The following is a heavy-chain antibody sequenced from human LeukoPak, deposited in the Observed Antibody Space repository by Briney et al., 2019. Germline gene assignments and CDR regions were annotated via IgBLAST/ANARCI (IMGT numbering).Heavy chain of an antibody. CDR3: ARKYNRNDNFDY. V-gene: IGHV4-59*08. Sequence: PSETLSLTCTVSGGSISSYYWSWIRQPPGKGLEWIGYIYDSGSTNYNPSLKSRVTVSVDTSKNQFSLKLSSVTAADTAVYYCARKYNRNDNFDYWGQGTLVTVSS. CDR2: IYDSGST. J-gene: IGHJ4*02. D-gene: IGHD1-14*01. CDR1: GGSISSYY.